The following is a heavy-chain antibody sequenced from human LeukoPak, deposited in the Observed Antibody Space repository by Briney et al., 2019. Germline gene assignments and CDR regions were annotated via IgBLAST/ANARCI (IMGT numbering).Heavy chain of an antibody. CDR3: ARGAHRFWSGFPNWFDP. Sequence: TSETLSLTCTVSGGSISSSSYYWGWIRQPPGKGLEWIGSIYYSGSTYYNPSLKSRVTISVDTSKNQFSLKLSSVTAADTAVYYCARGAHRFWSGFPNWFDPWGQGTLVTVSS. V-gene: IGHV4-39*07. CDR2: IYYSGST. CDR1: GGSISSSSYY. D-gene: IGHD3-3*01. J-gene: IGHJ5*02.